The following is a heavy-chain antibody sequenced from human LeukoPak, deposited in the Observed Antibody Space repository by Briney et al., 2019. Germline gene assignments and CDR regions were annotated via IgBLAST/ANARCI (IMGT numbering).Heavy chain of an antibody. J-gene: IGHJ4*02. CDR2: IYYISNT. CDR3: ARTQSQSGSYRYYFGY. V-gene: IGHV4-61*08. CDR1: GGSVCSAGYY. D-gene: IGHD1-26*01. Sequence: PSETLSLTCTVSGGSVCSAGYYWSWVRQPPGGGLEWIGYIYYISNTNYNPSLKSRVTMSVNPSKNQFSLKLNSVTAADTAMYYCARTQSQSGSYRYYFGYWGQGTLVTVSS.